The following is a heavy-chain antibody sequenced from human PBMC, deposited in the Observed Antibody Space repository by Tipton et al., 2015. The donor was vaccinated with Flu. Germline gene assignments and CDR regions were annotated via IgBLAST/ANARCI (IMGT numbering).Heavy chain of an antibody. CDR2: IYTSGST. CDR3: ARAEVGELLYGMDV. J-gene: IGHJ6*02. CDR1: GGSISSYY. Sequence: TLSLTCTVSGGSISSYYWSRIRQPAGKGLEWIGRIYTSGSTNYNPSLKSRVTMSVDTSKNQFSLKLSSVTAADTAVYYCARAEVGELLYGMDVWGQGTTVTVSS. V-gene: IGHV4-4*07. D-gene: IGHD3-10*01.